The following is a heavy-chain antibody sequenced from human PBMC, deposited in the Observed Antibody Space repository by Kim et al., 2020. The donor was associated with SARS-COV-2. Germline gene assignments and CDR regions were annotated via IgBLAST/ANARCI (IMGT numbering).Heavy chain of an antibody. J-gene: IGHJ3*02. CDR3: ARDHDPHDFSAFDI. CDR1: GYTFTSYG. D-gene: IGHD1-1*01. Sequence: ASVKVSCKASGYTFTSYGISWVRQAPGQGLEWMGWISAYNGNTNYAQKLQGRVTMTTDTSTSTAYMELRSLRSDDTAVYYCARDHDPHDFSAFDIWGQGKMVTVSS. V-gene: IGHV1-18*01. CDR2: ISAYNGNT.